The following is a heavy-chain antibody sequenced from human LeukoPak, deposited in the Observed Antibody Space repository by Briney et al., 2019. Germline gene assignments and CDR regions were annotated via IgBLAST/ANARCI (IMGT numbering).Heavy chain of an antibody. J-gene: IGHJ4*02. V-gene: IGHV3-53*01. CDR2: IYSGGST. CDR1: GFIVSSNY. Sequence: PGGSLRLSCAASGFIVSSNYMSWVRQAPGKGLELVSLIYSGGSTYYADSVKGRFTISRDISKNTVYFQMNSLRAEDTAVYYCARDGRLYCSGGSCYPVDYWGQGTLVTVSS. D-gene: IGHD2-15*01. CDR3: ARDGRLYCSGGSCYPVDY.